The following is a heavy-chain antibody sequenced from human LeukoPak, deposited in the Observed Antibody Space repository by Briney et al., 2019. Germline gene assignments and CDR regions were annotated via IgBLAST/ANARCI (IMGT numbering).Heavy chain of an antibody. V-gene: IGHV4-4*07. J-gene: IGHJ5*02. CDR2: IYTSGST. Sequence: PSETLSLTCTVSDGSISSYYWSWVRQPAGKGLEWIARIYTSGSTNYNPSLMSRVTMSVDTSKNQFSLKLSSVTAADTAVYYCARAPGIAAAHNWFDPWGQGTLVTVSS. CDR1: DGSISSYY. CDR3: ARAPGIAAAHNWFDP. D-gene: IGHD6-13*01.